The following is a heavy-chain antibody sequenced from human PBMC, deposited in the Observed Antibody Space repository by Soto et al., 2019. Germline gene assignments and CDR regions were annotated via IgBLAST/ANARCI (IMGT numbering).Heavy chain of an antibody. J-gene: IGHJ6*02. D-gene: IGHD2-2*01. V-gene: IGHV3-48*02. Sequence: PGGSLRLSCAASGFTFSSYSMNWVRQAPGKGLEWVSYISSSSSTIYYADSVKGRFTISRDNAKNSLYLQMNSLRDEDTAVYYCARDIRCISTSCSGYYYYYYGMDVWGQVTTVTVSS. CDR1: GFTFSSYS. CDR2: ISSSSSTI. CDR3: ARDIRCISTSCSGYYYYYYGMDV.